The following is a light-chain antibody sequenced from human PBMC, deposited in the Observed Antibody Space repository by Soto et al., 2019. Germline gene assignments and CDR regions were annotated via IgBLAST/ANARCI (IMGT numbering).Light chain of an antibody. CDR3: QQLNSYPMYT. J-gene: IGKJ2*01. V-gene: IGKV1-9*01. Sequence: QLTQSPSSLSASVGDRVTITCRASQGISSYLAWYQQKAGKAPKLLIYAASTLQSGVPSRFSGSGSGTDFTLTISSLQPEDFATYYCQQLNSYPMYTFGQGTKLEIK. CDR1: QGISSY. CDR2: AAS.